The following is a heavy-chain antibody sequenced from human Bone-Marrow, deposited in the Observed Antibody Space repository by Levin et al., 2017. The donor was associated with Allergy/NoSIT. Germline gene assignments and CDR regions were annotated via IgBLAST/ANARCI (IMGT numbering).Heavy chain of an antibody. CDR2: IRSKAYGGTT. J-gene: IGHJ6*02. Sequence: GGSLRLSCTASGFTFGDYAMSWFRQAPGKGLEWVGFIRSKAYGGTTEYAASVKGRFTISRDDSKSIAYLQMNSLKTEDTAVYYCTRTSMITFGGVTDYYYYGMDVWGQGTTVTVSS. D-gene: IGHD3-16*01. CDR1: GFTFGDYA. V-gene: IGHV3-49*03. CDR3: TRTSMITFGGVTDYYYYGMDV.